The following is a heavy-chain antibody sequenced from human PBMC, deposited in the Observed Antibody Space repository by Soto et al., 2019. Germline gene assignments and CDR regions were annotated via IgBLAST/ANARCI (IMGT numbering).Heavy chain of an antibody. J-gene: IGHJ4*02. D-gene: IGHD6-13*01. CDR1: GVSISRHDW. V-gene: IGHV4-4*02. CDR2: SHQSGNT. Sequence: QVQLQESGPGLVKPSGTLSLTCAVSGVSISRHDWWTWVRQPPGKGLEWIGESHQSGNTNYNSSLESRVTISVDKSKNQFSLKLTSVTVAYTAVYYGATRDSSRFYWGQGTLVTVSS. CDR3: ATRDSSRFY.